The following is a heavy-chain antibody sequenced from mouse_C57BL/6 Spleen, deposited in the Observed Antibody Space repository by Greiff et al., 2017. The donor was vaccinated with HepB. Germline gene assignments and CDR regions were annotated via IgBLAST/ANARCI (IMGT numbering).Heavy chain of an antibody. CDR2: MYPGDGDT. CDR1: GYAFSSSW. V-gene: IGHV1-82*01. J-gene: IGHJ4*01. D-gene: IGHD4-1*01. Sequence: VQLQQSGPELVKPGASVKISCKASGYAFSSSWMNWVKQRPGKGLEWIGRMYPGDGDTNYNVKFKGKATLTADKSSSTAYMQLSSLTSEDSAVYFCARSMSLGESAMDYWGQGTSVTVSS. CDR3: ARSMSLGESAMDY.